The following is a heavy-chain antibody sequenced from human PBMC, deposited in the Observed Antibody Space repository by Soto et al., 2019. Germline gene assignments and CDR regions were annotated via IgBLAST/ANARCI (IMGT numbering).Heavy chain of an antibody. D-gene: IGHD6-13*01. J-gene: IGHJ4*02. CDR2: ICWNSATI. CDR1: GFTFGDYA. Sequence: GGSLRLSCAASGFTFGDYAIHWVRQAPVKGLEWVSVICWNSATIDYADSVRGRFTIFRDNAMNSLYLQMNHLRAEDTAVYYCAKDRGRSSWYSIFDVWGQGILVTVSS. CDR3: AKDRGRSSWYSIFDV. V-gene: IGHV3-9*01.